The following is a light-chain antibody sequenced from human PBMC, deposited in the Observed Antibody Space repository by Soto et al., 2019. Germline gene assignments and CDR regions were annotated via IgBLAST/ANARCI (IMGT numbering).Light chain of an antibody. CDR2: EVS. V-gene: IGLV2-18*01. J-gene: IGLJ1*01. CDR1: SSDVGGYNR. CDR3: SLYTSENAYV. Sequence: QSVLTQPASVSGSPGQSITISCTGTSSDVGGYNRVSWYQQPPGTAPKLMIYEVSKRPSGVPDRFSGSKSGNTASLTISGLQAADEADYYCSLYTSENAYVFGTGTKVTV.